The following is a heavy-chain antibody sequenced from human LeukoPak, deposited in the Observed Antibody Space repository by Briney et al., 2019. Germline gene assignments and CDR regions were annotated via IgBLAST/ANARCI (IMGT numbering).Heavy chain of an antibody. Sequence: GGSLRLSCTVSGFTVSTNSMNWVRQAPGKGLEWVSYISSSSSTIYYADSVKGRFTISRDNAKNSLYLQMNSLRAEDTAVYYCAGRSGYDYRADYWGQGTLVTVSS. CDR2: ISSSSSTI. CDR1: GFTVSTNS. D-gene: IGHD5-12*01. V-gene: IGHV3-48*01. CDR3: AGRSGYDYRADY. J-gene: IGHJ4*02.